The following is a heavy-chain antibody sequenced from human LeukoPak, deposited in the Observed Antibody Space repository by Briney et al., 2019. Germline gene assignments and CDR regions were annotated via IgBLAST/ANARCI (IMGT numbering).Heavy chain of an antibody. CDR3: AREGPDTGGFDY. J-gene: IGHJ4*02. D-gene: IGHD3-10*01. V-gene: IGHV1-2*02. CDR2: INPNSGGT. Sequence: SSVKVSCKASGYTFTGYYMHWVRQAPGQGLEWMGWINPNSGGTNYAQKFQGRVAMTRDTSISTAYMELSRLRSDDTAVYYCAREGPDTGGFDYWGQGTLVTVSS. CDR1: GYTFTGYY.